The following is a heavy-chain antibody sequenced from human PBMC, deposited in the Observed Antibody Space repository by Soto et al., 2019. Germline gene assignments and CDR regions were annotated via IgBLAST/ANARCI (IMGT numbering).Heavy chain of an antibody. CDR1: GFSLSTSGMC. Sequence: SGPTLVNPTQTLTLTCTFSGFSLSTSGMCVSWIRQPPGKALEWLALIDWDDDKYYSTSLKTRLTIYKDTSKNQVVLTINNMNPVDTATYYCARIGGIAVAGTPVDAFDIWGQGTMVTVSS. CDR3: ARIGGIAVAGTPVDAFDI. J-gene: IGHJ3*02. CDR2: IDWDDDK. V-gene: IGHV2-70*01. D-gene: IGHD6-19*01.